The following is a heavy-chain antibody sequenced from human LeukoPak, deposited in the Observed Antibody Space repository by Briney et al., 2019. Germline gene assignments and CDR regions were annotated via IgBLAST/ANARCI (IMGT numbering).Heavy chain of an antibody. D-gene: IGHD1-1*01. J-gene: IGHJ6*03. V-gene: IGHV4-61*02. Sequence: SETLSLTCTVSGGSISSSRYYWGWIRQPAGTGLEWIGRIYTSGSTNYNPSLKSRVTISVDTSKNQFSLKLSSVTAADTAVYYCARVGSAGTTGRFFYYYYYMDVWGKGTTVTVSS. CDR1: GGSISSSRYY. CDR2: IYTSGST. CDR3: ARVGSAGTTGRFFYYYYYMDV.